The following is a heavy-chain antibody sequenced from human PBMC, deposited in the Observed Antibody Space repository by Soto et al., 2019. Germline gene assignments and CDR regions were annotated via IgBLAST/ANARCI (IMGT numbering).Heavy chain of an antibody. Sequence: GGSVRLSCAASGFTFSRYGMHCVRQAAGKGLEWLAIIWNDGISKVYVDSVKGRFSISRDNSKTTLDLQMNSLRAEDTAVYYCARDDDHDAHACDPWGPET. CDR2: IWNDGISK. J-gene: IGHJ5*02. V-gene: IGHV3-33*01. D-gene: IGHD2-21*01. CDR1: GFTFSRYG. CDR3: ARDDDHDAHACDP.